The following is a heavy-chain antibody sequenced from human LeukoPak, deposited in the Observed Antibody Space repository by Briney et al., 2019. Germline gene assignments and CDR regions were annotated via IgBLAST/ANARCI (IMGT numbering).Heavy chain of an antibody. Sequence: GGSLRLSCAASGFSFSDYWMSWVRQTPGKGLEWLANIKQDESEIFYVDSVKGRFAISRDNAKNSQYLQMGSLRAEDTGVYYCVKPLLFIRGLGDNWGQGTLVTVSS. CDR2: IKQDESEI. CDR3: VKPLLFIRGLGDN. J-gene: IGHJ4*02. CDR1: GFSFSDYW. V-gene: IGHV3-7*01. D-gene: IGHD3-10*01.